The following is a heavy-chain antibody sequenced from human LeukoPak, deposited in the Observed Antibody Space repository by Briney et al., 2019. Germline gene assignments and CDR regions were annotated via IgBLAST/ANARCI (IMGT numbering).Heavy chain of an antibody. Sequence: ASVKVSCKVSGYTLTELSMHWVRQAPGKGLEWMGGFDPEDGETIYAQKFQGRVTMTEDTSTDTAYMELSSLRSEDTAVYYCATGEEGLLWFGVPPPHGMDVWGQGTTVTVSS. CDR1: GYTLTELS. V-gene: IGHV1-24*01. J-gene: IGHJ6*02. D-gene: IGHD3-10*01. CDR2: FDPEDGET. CDR3: ATGEEGLLWFGVPPPHGMDV.